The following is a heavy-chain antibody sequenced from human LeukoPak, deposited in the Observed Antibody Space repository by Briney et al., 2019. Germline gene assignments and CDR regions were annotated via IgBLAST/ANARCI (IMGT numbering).Heavy chain of an antibody. Sequence: PSETLSLTCAVYGGSFSGYYWSWIRQPPGKGLEWIGEINHSGSTNYNPSLKSRVTISVDTSTNQFSLKLSSVTAADTAVYYCARGVNCSGGSCYSHYMDVWGKGTTVTVSS. J-gene: IGHJ6*03. CDR2: INHSGST. V-gene: IGHV4-34*01. CDR1: GGSFSGYY. D-gene: IGHD2-15*01. CDR3: ARGVNCSGGSCYSHYMDV.